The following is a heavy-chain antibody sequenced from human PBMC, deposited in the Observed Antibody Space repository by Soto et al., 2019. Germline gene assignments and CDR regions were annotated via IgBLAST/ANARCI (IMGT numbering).Heavy chain of an antibody. CDR3: ARSGVDDSSSYFWFYFDY. V-gene: IGHV4-30-4*01. Sequence: SETLSLTCTVSGASISSGYWSWIRQSPGQGLEWIGYIYYDGRTHYNPSVRSRVTISVDTSKNQFSLILTSVTAADTAVYHCARSGVDDSSSYFWFYFDYWGQGSLVTVSS. J-gene: IGHJ4*02. D-gene: IGHD3-3*01. CDR1: GASISSGY. CDR2: IYYDGRT.